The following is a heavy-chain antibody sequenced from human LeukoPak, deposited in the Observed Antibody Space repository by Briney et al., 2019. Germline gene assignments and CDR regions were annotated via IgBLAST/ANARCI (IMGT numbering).Heavy chain of an antibody. CDR3: ARGRTRISG. V-gene: IGHV4-61*02. J-gene: IGHJ4*02. CDR2: IYTSGST. CDR1: GGSISSGSDY. Sequence: SETLSLTCTVSGGSISSGSDYWSWIRQPAGKGLEWIGRIYTSGSTNYNPSLKSRVTISVDTSKNQFSLKLSSVTAADTAVYYCARGRTRISGWGQGTLVTVSS. D-gene: IGHD2/OR15-2a*01.